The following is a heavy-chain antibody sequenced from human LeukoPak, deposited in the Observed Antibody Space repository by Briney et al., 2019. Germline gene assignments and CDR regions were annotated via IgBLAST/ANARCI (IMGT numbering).Heavy chain of an antibody. D-gene: IGHD2-8*01. CDR2: IYYSGST. V-gene: IGHV4-39*01. CDR3: ARLGFDCTNGVCYPTLFDY. CDR1: GGSISSSSYY. J-gene: IGHJ4*02. Sequence: SETLSLTCTVSGGSISSSSYYWGWIRQPPGKGLEWIGSIYYSGSTYYNPSLKSRATISVDTSKNQFSLKLSSVTAADTAVYYCARLGFDCTNGVCYPTLFDYWGQGTLVTVSS.